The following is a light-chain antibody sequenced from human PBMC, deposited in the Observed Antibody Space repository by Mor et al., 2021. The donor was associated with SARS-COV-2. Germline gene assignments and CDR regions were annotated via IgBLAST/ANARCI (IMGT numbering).Light chain of an antibody. CDR3: QQHEAYPLT. V-gene: IGKV1-5*03. CDR2: EAS. Sequence: KPGNAPKLLISEASTLADGVPARFSSSGYGTEFTLTITGLQADDFATYFCQQHEAYPLTFGGGTKVDI. J-gene: IGKJ4*01.